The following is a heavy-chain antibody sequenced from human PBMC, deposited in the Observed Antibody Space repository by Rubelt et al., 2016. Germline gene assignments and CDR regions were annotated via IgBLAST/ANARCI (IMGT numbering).Heavy chain of an antibody. Sequence: EVQLVESGGGLVQPGGSLRLSCADSSNYWMSWVRQAPGKGLEWVANIKQDGSERYYVDSVKGRFTISRDNAKHSLYLQMNSLRAADSAVYYCARGRDSRFSDHWGQGTLVTVSS. J-gene: IGHJ4*02. V-gene: IGHV3-7*01. CDR1: SNYW. CDR2: IKQDGSER. CDR3: ARGRDSRFSDH. D-gene: IGHD3-22*01.